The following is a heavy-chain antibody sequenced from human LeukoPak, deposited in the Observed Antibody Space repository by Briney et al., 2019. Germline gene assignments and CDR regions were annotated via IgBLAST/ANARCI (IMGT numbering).Heavy chain of an antibody. V-gene: IGHV4-39*01. D-gene: IGHD5-18*01. J-gene: IGHJ4*02. CDR1: GGSISRSSYY. CDR2: IYYSGST. CDR3: ARHVFRLRGYSYGHFDY. Sequence: MASQTLSLTCTDSGGSISRSSYYWGWIRQPPSKVLEWRGGIYYSGSTYYNPSLKSRVTISVDTSKTQFSLKVGSVTAADTAVYYCARHVFRLRGYSYGHFDYWGQGTLVTVSS.